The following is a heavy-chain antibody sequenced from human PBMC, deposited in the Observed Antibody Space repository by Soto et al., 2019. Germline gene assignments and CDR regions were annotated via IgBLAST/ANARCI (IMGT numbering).Heavy chain of an antibody. D-gene: IGHD2-15*01. CDR2: IYYSGST. J-gene: IGHJ4*02. CDR1: GGSISSSSYY. CDR3: ARRARPMGCSGGSCYDPSFDY. Sequence: QLQLQESGPGLVKPSETLSLTCTVSGGSISSSSYYWGWIRQPPGKGLEWIGSIYYSGSTYYNPSLTSRFTISVDTSKNQFSLKLSSVTAADTAVYYCARRARPMGCSGGSCYDPSFDYWGQGTLVTVSS. V-gene: IGHV4-39*01.